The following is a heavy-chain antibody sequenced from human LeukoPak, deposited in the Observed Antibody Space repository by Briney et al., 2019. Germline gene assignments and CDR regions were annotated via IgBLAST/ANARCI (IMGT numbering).Heavy chain of an antibody. CDR3: AKDEAAMITFGCYY. D-gene: IGHD5-18*01. CDR2: ISGSGFTT. V-gene: IGHV3-23*01. Sequence: PGGSLRLSCAASGFTFSSYAMSWVRQAPGKGLEWVSAISGSGFTTYYADSVKGRFTISRDNSKNTLYLRINSLRAEDTAVYYCAKDEAAMITFGCYYWGQGTLVTVSS. CDR1: GFTFSSYA. J-gene: IGHJ4*02.